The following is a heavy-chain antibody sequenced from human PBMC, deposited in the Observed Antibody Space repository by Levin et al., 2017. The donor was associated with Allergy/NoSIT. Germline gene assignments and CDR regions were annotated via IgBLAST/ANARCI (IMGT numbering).Heavy chain of an antibody. CDR1: GGSVSSGSYY. Sequence: SQTLSLTCTVSGGSVSSGSYYWSWIRQPPGKGLEWIGFIYYSGSTNYNPSLKSRVTISIDTSKNQFSLKLSSATAADTAVYYCARVEDSGSYIFDYWGQGTLVTVSS. CDR3: ARVEDSGSYIFDY. J-gene: IGHJ4*02. D-gene: IGHD1-26*01. CDR2: IYYSGST. V-gene: IGHV4-61*01.